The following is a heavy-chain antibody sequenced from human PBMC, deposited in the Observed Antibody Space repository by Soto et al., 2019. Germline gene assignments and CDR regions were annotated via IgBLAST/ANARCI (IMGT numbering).Heavy chain of an antibody. CDR3: ARSTYEWYYGMDV. CDR2: ISYDGSNK. Sequence: QVQLVESGGGVVQPGRSLRLSCAASGFTFSSYAMHWVRQAPGKGLEWVAVISYDGSNKHYADSVKGRFTISRDNSRNPQYLQMNSLRAEDTLVYSCARSTYEWYYGMDVWGQGTTVTVSS. D-gene: IGHD3-3*01. J-gene: IGHJ6*02. V-gene: IGHV3-30-3*01. CDR1: GFTFSSYA.